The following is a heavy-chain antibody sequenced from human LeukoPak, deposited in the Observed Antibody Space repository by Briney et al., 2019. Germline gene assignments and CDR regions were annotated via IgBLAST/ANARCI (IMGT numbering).Heavy chain of an antibody. CDR3: AVHSSGWKRFDY. CDR1: GFTFSSYS. J-gene: IGHJ4*02. Sequence: PGGSLRLSCAASGFTFSSYSMNWVRQAPGKGLEWVSSISSSSSYIYYADSVKGRFTISRDNAENSLYLRMNTLRAEDTAVYYCAVHSSGWKRFDYWGQGTLVTVSS. V-gene: IGHV3-21*01. D-gene: IGHD6-19*01. CDR2: ISSSSSYI.